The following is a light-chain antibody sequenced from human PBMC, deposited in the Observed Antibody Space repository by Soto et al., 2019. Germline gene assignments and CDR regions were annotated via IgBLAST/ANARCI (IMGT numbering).Light chain of an antibody. CDR2: GNS. J-gene: IGLJ1*01. CDR1: SSNIGAGYD. CDR3: QYYDSRLSGYV. V-gene: IGLV1-40*01. Sequence: QSVLTQPPSVSGAPGQKVTISCTGSSSNIGAGYDVHWYQQLPGTAPKLLIYGNSNRPSGVPYRFSGSKSGASASLAITGLQAEDEADYYCQYYDSRLSGYVFGTGTKLTVL.